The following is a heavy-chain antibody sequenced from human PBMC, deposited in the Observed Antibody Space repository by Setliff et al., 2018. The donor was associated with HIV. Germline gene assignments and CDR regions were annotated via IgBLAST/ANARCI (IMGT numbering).Heavy chain of an antibody. Sequence: SETLSLTCTVSGDSIRSGDYYWSWIRQPAGKGLEWIGHIYTSGSTNYNPSLKSRVTISVDTSKNQFYLKLSSVTAADTAVYYCARILLYDSSAYFVNAFDIWGQGTVVTVSS. CDR1: GDSIRSGDYY. CDR3: ARILLYDSSAYFVNAFDI. V-gene: IGHV4-61*09. D-gene: IGHD3-22*01. CDR2: IYTSGST. J-gene: IGHJ3*02.